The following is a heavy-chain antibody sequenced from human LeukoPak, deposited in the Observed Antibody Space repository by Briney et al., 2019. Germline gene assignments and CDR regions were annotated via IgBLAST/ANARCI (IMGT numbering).Heavy chain of an antibody. CDR2: LYYGVST. J-gene: IGHJ4*02. CDR3: ARHSAYGSGSYLSDY. D-gene: IGHD3-10*01. CDR1: GFTVSGDY. Sequence: PGGSLRLSCVVSGFTVSGDYISWFRQAPGKGLEWVSVLYYGVSTFYKDSVKGRFTTSGDNFKNTVYLQMNSLRAEDTAVYYCARHSAYGSGSYLSDYWGQGTLVTVSS. V-gene: IGHV3-66*04.